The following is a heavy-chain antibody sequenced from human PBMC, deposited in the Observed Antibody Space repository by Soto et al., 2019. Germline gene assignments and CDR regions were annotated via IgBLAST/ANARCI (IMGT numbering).Heavy chain of an antibody. Sequence: VQLVQSGAEVKKPGASVKVSCKASGYTFTNNAIHWVRQAPGQRLEWMGWINAANGNTKYSQKFQGRVTITRDTSASTAYMELSSLRSEDTAVYYCARDQGLCSGGSCWGYFDYWGQGTLVTVSS. CDR2: INAANGNT. D-gene: IGHD2-15*01. J-gene: IGHJ4*02. CDR3: ARDQGLCSGGSCWGYFDY. V-gene: IGHV1-3*01. CDR1: GYTFTNNA.